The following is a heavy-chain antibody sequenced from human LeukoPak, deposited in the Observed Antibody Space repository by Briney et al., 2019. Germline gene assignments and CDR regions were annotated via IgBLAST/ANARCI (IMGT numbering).Heavy chain of an antibody. D-gene: IGHD2-15*01. V-gene: IGHV3-23*01. CDR2: ISGSGGST. CDR1: GFTFSSYA. Sequence: GGSLRLSCAASGFTFSSYAMSWVRQAPGKGLEWVSAISGSGGSTYYAASVKGRFTISRDNSKNTLYLKMNSLRAEDTAVYYCAKDDCSGGSCYYYYGMDVWGQGTTVTVSS. CDR3: AKDDCSGGSCYYYYGMDV. J-gene: IGHJ6*02.